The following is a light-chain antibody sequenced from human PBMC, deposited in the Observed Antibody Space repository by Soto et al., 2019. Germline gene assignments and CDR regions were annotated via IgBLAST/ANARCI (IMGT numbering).Light chain of an antibody. CDR1: QSVSSSY. CDR3: QQYGSSPPLP. V-gene: IGKV3-20*01. J-gene: IGKJ4*01. Sequence: EIVLTQSPGTLSLSPGERATLSCRASQSVSSSYLAWYQQKPGRAPRLLIYGASSRATGIPDRFSGSGSGTDFTLTISRLEPEDFVVYYCQQYGSSPPLPFGGGTKVDIK. CDR2: GAS.